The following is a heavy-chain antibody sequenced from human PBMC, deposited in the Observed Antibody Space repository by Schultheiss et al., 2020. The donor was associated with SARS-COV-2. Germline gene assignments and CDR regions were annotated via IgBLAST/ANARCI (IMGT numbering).Heavy chain of an antibody. Sequence: SETLSLTCAVYGGSFSGYYWSWIRQPPGKGLEWIGRIYTSGSTNYNPSLKSRVTMSVDTSKNQFSLKLSSVTAADTAVYYCARHPSDWIDPWGQGTLVTVSS. J-gene: IGHJ5*02. CDR3: ARHPSDWIDP. CDR2: IYTSGST. V-gene: IGHV4-59*10. CDR1: GGSFSGYY.